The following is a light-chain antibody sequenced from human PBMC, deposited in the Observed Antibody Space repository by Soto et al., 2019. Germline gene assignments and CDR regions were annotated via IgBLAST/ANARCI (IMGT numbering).Light chain of an antibody. Sequence: EIMRTMSPATLAVPPRERATLSCRASQSVSSNLAWYQQKPGQAPRLLIYGASTRATGIPARFSGSGSGTEFTLTISSLQSEDFAVYYCQQDNNWPGTFGQGTKVDIK. V-gene: IGKV3-15*01. CDR3: QQDNNWPGT. CDR1: QSVSSN. CDR2: GAS. J-gene: IGKJ1*01.